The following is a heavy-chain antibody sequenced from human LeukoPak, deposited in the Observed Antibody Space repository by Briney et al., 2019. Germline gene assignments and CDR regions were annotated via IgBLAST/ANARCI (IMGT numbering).Heavy chain of an antibody. Sequence: GGSLRLSCAASGFTFDDYTMHWVRQAPGKGLEWVSLISWDGGSTYYADSVKGRFTISRDNSKNSPYLQMNSLRTEDTALYYCAKDSVGATTSRYYYYMDVWGKGTTVTVSS. D-gene: IGHD1-26*01. CDR3: AKDSVGATTSRYYYYMDV. V-gene: IGHV3-43*01. J-gene: IGHJ6*03. CDR1: GFTFDDYT. CDR2: ISWDGGST.